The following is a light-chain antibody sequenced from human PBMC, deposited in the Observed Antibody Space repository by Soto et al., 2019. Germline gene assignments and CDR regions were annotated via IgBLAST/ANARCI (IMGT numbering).Light chain of an antibody. CDR1: SSDIGNYNL. CDR2: EVS. J-gene: IGLJ3*02. CDR3: CSYTSSRTLV. V-gene: IGLV2-23*02. Sequence: QSALTQPASVSASPGQSITISCTGTSSDIGNYNLVSWYQQHPGKAPKLMIYEVSKWPSGVSDRFSGSKSGNTASLTISGLQAEDEADYYCCSYTSSRTLVFGGGTKLTV.